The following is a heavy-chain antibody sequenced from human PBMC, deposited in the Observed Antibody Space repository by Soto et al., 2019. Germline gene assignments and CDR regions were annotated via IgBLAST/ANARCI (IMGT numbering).Heavy chain of an antibody. D-gene: IGHD2-8*01. CDR3: TRSRRSILMVYGFGGMDV. CDR2: ISPGSRYP. CDR1: GFTFGDSY. J-gene: IGHJ6*01. Sequence: QVQLVESGGGLVPPGGSLRLSCAGSGFTFGDSYMSWIRQAPGKGLEWLSYISPGSRYPAYADSVKGRFTISRDSSSSTLYLQMDNLRGEDTAVYFCTRSRRSILMVYGFGGMDVW. V-gene: IGHV3-11*05.